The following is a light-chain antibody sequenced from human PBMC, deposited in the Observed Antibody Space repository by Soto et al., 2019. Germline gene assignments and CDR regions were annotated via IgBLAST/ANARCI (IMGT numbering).Light chain of an antibody. Sequence: SVLTQPRSVSWSPGQSVTVSCTVSSSDVGGYNYVSWYQQHPGKAPKLLISDVANRASGVPDRFSGSKSGNTASLTISGLQPDDEAEYFCCSYAGSYTLIFGGGTKVTVL. J-gene: IGLJ2*01. CDR3: CSYAGSYTLI. CDR2: DVA. CDR1: SSDVGGYNY. V-gene: IGLV2-11*01.